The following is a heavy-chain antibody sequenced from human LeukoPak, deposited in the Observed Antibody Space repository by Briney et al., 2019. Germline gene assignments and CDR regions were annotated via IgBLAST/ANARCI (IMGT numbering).Heavy chain of an antibody. CDR3: ASTGGRYYGSGSYIFDY. J-gene: IGHJ4*02. CDR1: GLTFSSYA. CDR2: ISGSGGST. Sequence: PGGSLRLSCAASGLTFSSYAMSWVRQAPGKRLEWVSAISGSGGSTYYADSVKGRFTISRDNSKNTLYLQMNSLRAEDTAVYYCASTGGRYYGSGSYIFDYWGQGTLVTVSS. D-gene: IGHD3-10*01. V-gene: IGHV3-23*01.